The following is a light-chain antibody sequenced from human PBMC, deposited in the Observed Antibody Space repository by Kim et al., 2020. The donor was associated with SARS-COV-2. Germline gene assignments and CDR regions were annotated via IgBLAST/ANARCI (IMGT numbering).Light chain of an antibody. CDR3: QHYYNWPVT. Sequence: EIVLTQSPATLSVSPGERATLSCRASKSVDTSLAWYQQKPGQTPRLLIYGASTRATDIPPRFSGSGSGTEFTLTISSLQSEDFAIYYCQHYYNWPVTFGQGTRLEIK. CDR2: GAS. CDR1: KSVDTS. J-gene: IGKJ5*01. V-gene: IGKV3-15*01.